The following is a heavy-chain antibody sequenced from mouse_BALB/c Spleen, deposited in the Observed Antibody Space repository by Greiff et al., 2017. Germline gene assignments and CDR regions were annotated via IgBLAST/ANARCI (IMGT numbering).Heavy chain of an antibody. D-gene: IGHD1-1*01. CDR2: IDPANGNT. Sequence: VQLKESGAELVKPGASVKLSCTASGFNIKDTYMHWVKQRPEQGLEWIGRIDPANGNTKYDPKFQGKATITADTSSNTAYLQLSSLTSEDTAVYYCARGTTVVARDYAMDYWGQGTSVTVSS. J-gene: IGHJ4*01. CDR3: ARGTTVVARDYAMDY. CDR1: GFNIKDTY. V-gene: IGHV14-3*02.